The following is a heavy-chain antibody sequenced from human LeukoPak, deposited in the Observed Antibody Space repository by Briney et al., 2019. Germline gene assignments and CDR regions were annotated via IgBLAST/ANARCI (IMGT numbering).Heavy chain of an antibody. CDR3: ARDSYDFWSGYYSSSEFDY. D-gene: IGHD3-3*01. CDR1: GGTFSSYA. J-gene: IGHJ4*02. Sequence: SCKASGGTFSSYAISWVRQAPGKGLEWVAVISYDGSNKYYADSVKGRFTISRDNSKNTLYLQMNSLRAEDTAVYYCARDSYDFWSGYYSSSEFDYWGQGTLVTVSS. CDR2: ISYDGSNK. V-gene: IGHV3-30*04.